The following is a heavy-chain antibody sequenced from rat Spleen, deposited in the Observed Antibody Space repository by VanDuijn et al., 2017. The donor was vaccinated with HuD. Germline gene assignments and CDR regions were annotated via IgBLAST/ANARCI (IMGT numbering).Heavy chain of an antibody. CDR1: GFTFSNAW. D-gene: IGHD1-12*03. J-gene: IGHJ3*01. CDR2: IKAKSNNYAT. Sequence: EVQLVETGGSLVQPGKSLKLACATSGFTFSNAWLHWVRQSPEKQLEWVAQIKAKSNNYATYYAESVKGRFTISRDDSKSCVYLQMNSLKEEDTAIYYCTWDYDGYSPLAHWGQGTLVTVSS. CDR3: TWDYDGYSPLAH. V-gene: IGHV6-8*01.